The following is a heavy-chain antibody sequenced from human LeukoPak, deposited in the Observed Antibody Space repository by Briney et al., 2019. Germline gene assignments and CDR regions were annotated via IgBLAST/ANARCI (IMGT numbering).Heavy chain of an antibody. Sequence: SVTLSLTCTVSGGSITTYSWSWIRQPAGKGLELIGRIYACLSTSYNLSLKSRVTMSVDTSKNQFSVRLTSVAAADTAVYYCARAAYCSGASCYFDYWGQGPLVTVAS. J-gene: IGHJ4*02. CDR3: ARAAYCSGASCYFDY. V-gene: IGHV4-4*07. D-gene: IGHD2-15*01. CDR2: IYACLST. CDR1: GGSITTYS.